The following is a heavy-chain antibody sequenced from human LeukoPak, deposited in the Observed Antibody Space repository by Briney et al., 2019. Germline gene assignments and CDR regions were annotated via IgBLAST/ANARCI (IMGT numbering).Heavy chain of an antibody. CDR2: IYSGGSI. CDR1: GFTVSSNY. J-gene: IGHJ4*02. D-gene: IGHD5-24*01. CDR3: ARGDGYNEGPFDY. V-gene: IGHV3-66*01. Sequence: GGSLRLSCAASGFTVSSNYMSWVRQAPGKGLEWVSVIYSGGSIYYADSVKGRFTISRDNSKNTLYLQMNSLRAEDTAVYYCARGDGYNEGPFDYWGQGTLVTVSS.